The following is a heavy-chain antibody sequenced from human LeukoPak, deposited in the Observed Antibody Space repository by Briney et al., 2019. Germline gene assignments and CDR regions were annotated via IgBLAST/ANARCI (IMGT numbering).Heavy chain of an antibody. CDR2: IYYSGST. CDR1: GGSISSYY. D-gene: IGHD3-3*01. V-gene: IGHV4-59*01. Sequence: SETLSLTCTVSGGSISSYYWSWIRQPPGKGLEWIGYIYYSGSTNYNPSLKSRVTISVDTSKNQFSLKLSSVTAADTAVYYCARLPYYDFWSGYEGCFDYWGQGTLVTVSS. CDR3: ARLPYYDFWSGYEGCFDY. J-gene: IGHJ4*02.